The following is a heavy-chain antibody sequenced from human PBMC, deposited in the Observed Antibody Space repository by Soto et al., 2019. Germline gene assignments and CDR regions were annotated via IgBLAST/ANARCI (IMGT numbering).Heavy chain of an antibody. CDR1: GFTFSGFY. D-gene: IGHD2-21*01. J-gene: IGHJ4*02. V-gene: IGHV3-13*01. CDR3: ARGQEVGDHFFDS. Sequence: GGSLRLSCEASGFTFSGFYIHWVRQPTGKGLEWVSTIGTAGDTYYAVSVKGRFTISRDNAKNSLSLQMNSLRAGDTAVYFCARGQEVGDHFFDSSGQGTQVTLCS. CDR2: IGTAGDT.